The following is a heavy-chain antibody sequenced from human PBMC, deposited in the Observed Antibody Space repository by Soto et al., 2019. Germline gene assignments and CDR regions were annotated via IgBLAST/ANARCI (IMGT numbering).Heavy chain of an antibody. D-gene: IGHD6-19*01. CDR1: GGTFSSYA. V-gene: IGHV1-69*01. CDR3: ARDLRPGSSGQYYFDY. J-gene: IGHJ4*02. Sequence: QVQLAQSGAEVKKPGSSVKVSCKASGGTFSSYAISWVRQAPGQGLEWMGGIIPIFGTANYAQKFQGRVTITADESTSTAYMELSSLRSEDTAVYYCARDLRPGSSGQYYFDYWGQGTLVTVSS. CDR2: IIPIFGTA.